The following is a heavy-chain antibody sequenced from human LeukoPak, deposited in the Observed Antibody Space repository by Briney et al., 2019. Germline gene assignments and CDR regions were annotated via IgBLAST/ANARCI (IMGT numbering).Heavy chain of an antibody. D-gene: IGHD2-15*01. CDR3: AKVNGDCSGGSCYYYYYGMDV. Sequence: GGSLRLSCAASGFTFSNYWMHWVRQAPGKGLVWVSRIDSDGSSTSYADSVKGRFTISRDNAKNTLYLQMNSLRAEDTAVYYCAKVNGDCSGGSCYYYYYGMDVWGQGTTVTVSS. CDR2: IDSDGSST. CDR1: GFTFSNYW. J-gene: IGHJ6*02. V-gene: IGHV3-74*01.